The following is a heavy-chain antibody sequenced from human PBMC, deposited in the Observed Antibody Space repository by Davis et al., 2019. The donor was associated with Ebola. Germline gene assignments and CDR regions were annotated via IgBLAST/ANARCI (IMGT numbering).Heavy chain of an antibody. CDR3: ARSGLSFGVVKYHYGMDV. Sequence: GESLKISCAASGFTFSSYSMNWVRQAPGKGLEWVSYISSSSTIYYADSVKGRFTISRDNSKKTMYLQMNSLRAEDTTVYYCARSGLSFGVVKYHYGMDVWGKGTTVTVSS. CDR1: GFTFSSYS. J-gene: IGHJ6*04. V-gene: IGHV3-48*01. D-gene: IGHD3-3*01. CDR2: ISSSSTI.